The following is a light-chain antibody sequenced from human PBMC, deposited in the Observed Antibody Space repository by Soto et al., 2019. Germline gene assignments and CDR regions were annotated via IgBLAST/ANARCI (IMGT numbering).Light chain of an antibody. V-gene: IGKV3-11*01. CDR3: QPRSNWPTR. CDR2: DAS. CDR1: QSVGRY. J-gene: IGKJ2*03. Sequence: EIVLTQSPATLSLSPGERATLSCRASQSVGRYLAWYQQTPGQAPRLLIYDASNRATDIPARFSGGGSGTDFTLTISSLELEDFAVYYCQPRSNWPTRFGKGTKREI.